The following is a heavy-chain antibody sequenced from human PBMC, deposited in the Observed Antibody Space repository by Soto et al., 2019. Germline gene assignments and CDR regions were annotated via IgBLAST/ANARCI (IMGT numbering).Heavy chain of an antibody. CDR1: GYTFTGYY. D-gene: IGHD6-13*01. V-gene: IGHV1-2*04. J-gene: IGHJ4*02. CDR2: INPNSGGT. CDR3: ARGGGGAAAGNDY. Sequence: ASVKVSCKASGYTFTGYYMHWVRQAPGQGLEWMGWINPNSGGTNYAQKFKGWVTMTRDTSISTAYMELSRLRSDDTAVYYCARGGGGAAAGNDYWGQGTLVTVSS.